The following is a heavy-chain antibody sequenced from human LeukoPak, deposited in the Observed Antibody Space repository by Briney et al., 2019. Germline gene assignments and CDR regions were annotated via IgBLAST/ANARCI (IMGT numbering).Heavy chain of an antibody. V-gene: IGHV3-43*02. Sequence: AGSLRLSCAASGFTFDDYAMHWVRHAPGKGLEWVSLISGDGGSTYYADSVKGRFTISRDNSKNSLYLQMNSLRTEDTALYYCAKPVEMATIGLDYWGQGTLVTVSS. CDR1: GFTFDDYA. D-gene: IGHD5-24*01. CDR2: ISGDGGST. J-gene: IGHJ4*02. CDR3: AKPVEMATIGLDY.